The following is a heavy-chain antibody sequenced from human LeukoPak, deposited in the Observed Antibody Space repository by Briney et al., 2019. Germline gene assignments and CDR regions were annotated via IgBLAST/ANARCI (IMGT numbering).Heavy chain of an antibody. Sequence: SETLSLTCTVSGGSISSSSYYWGWIRQPPGKGLEWIGSIYYSGSTYYNPSLKSRVTISVDTSKNQFSLKLSSVTAADTAVYYCARQSTMVSANDYWGQGTLVTVSS. D-gene: IGHD3-10*01. V-gene: IGHV4-39*01. CDR1: GGSISSSSYY. CDR2: IYYSGST. J-gene: IGHJ4*02. CDR3: ARQSTMVSANDY.